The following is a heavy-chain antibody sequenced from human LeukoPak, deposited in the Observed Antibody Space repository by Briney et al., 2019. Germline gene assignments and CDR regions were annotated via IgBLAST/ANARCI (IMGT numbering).Heavy chain of an antibody. CDR1: GFTLSSYS. V-gene: IGHV3-21*01. Sequence: GGSLRLSCAASGFTLSSYSINWVRQAPGKGLEWVSSISTSSSYIYYADSLQGRFTISRDNAKNSLYLEMNSLRAEDTAVYYCARGYEILTGDDFDAFDIWGQGTMVTVSS. D-gene: IGHD3-9*01. J-gene: IGHJ3*02. CDR3: ARGYEILTGDDFDAFDI. CDR2: ISTSSSYI.